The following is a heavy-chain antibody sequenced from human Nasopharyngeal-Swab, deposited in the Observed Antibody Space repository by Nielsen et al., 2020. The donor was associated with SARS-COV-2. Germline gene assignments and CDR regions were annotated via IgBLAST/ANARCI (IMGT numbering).Heavy chain of an antibody. V-gene: IGHV4-39*01. J-gene: IGHJ4*02. CDR1: GGSISSSSYY. D-gene: IGHD4-11*01. CDR3: AGHPTTAFDY. CDR2: IYYSGST. Sequence: SETLSLTCTVSGGSISSSSYYWGWIRQPPGKGLEWIGRIYYSGSTYYNPSLKSRVTISVDTSKNQFSRKLSSVTAADTAVYYCAGHPTTAFDYWGQGTLVTVSS.